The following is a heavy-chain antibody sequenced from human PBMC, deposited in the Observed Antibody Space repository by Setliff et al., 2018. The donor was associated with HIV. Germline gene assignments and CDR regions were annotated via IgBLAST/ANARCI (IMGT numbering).Heavy chain of an antibody. CDR3: ASDFYDSGSYGH. CDR2: IHYNGRT. V-gene: IGHV4-39*07. CDR1: GDSITNDDYY. D-gene: IGHD3-10*01. J-gene: IGHJ4*02. Sequence: SETLSLTCTVSGDSITNDDYYWGWIRQPPGKGLEWIAIIHYNGRTYYADSVKGRFTISRDNSKNTLYLQMNSLRAEDTAVYYCASDFYDSGSYGHWGQGTLVTVSS.